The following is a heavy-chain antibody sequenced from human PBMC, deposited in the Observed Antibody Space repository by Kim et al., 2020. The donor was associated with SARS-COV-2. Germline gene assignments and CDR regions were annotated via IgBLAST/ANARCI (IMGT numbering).Heavy chain of an antibody. CDR1: GGSISSGGYS. CDR3: ASKQPYYYDSYFDY. J-gene: IGHJ4*02. CDR2: IYHSGST. Sequence: SETLSLTCAVSGGSISSGGYSWSWIRQPPGKGLEWIGYIYHSGSTYYNPSLKSRVTISVDRSKNQFSLKLSSVTAADTAVYYCASKQPYYYDSYFDYWGQGTLVTVSS. V-gene: IGHV4-30-2*01. D-gene: IGHD3-22*01.